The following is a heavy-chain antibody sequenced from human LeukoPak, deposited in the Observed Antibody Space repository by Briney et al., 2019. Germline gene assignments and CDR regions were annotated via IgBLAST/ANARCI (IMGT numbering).Heavy chain of an antibody. CDR2: ISGSGDGT. CDR1: GFTFSNYA. CDR3: AKSGLGVKGWFDP. J-gene: IGHJ5*02. V-gene: IGHV3-23*01. Sequence: PGGSLRLSCAASGFTFSNYAMSWVRQAPGKGLEWVSAISGSGDGTYYADSVKGRFTISRGNTNNTLYLQMNSLRAEDTAVYYCAKSGLGVKGWFDPWGQGTLVTVSS. D-gene: IGHD2-15*01.